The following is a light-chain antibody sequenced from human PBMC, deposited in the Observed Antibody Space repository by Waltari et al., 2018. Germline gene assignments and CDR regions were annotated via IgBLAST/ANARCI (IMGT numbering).Light chain of an antibody. J-gene: IGKJ2*01. V-gene: IGKV1-33*01. CDR3: QQYENLPPF. CDR1: QDISNY. CDR2: DAS. Sequence: DIQMTQSPSSLSASVGDRVTITCQASQDISNYLNWYQQKPGKAPKPLIYDASNLETGVPSRFSGSGSGTDFIFTISSLQPEDIATYYCQQYENLPPFFGQGTKLEIK.